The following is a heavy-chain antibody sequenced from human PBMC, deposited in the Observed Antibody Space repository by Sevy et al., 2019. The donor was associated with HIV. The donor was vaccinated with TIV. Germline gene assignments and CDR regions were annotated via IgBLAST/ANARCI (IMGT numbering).Heavy chain of an antibody. CDR2: ISYDGRNNK. J-gene: IGHJ4*02. V-gene: IGHV3-30*03. CDR1: GFSFSDYR. D-gene: IGHD3-16*01. Sequence: GGSLRLSCAASGFSFSDYRMHWVRQAPGKGLEWVAVISYDGRNNKYNADSVKGRFTISRDNSKNTLYLQMNSLRAEDTAIYYCARDRGEILSSAFDYWGQGTLVPVSS. CDR3: ARDRGEILSSAFDY.